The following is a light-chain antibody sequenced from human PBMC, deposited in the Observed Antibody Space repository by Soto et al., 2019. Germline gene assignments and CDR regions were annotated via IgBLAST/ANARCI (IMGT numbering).Light chain of an antibody. Sequence: QSVLTQPPSASGSPGQSVTISCTGTNRDVGGYNFVSWFQHHPGKAPKLMIYDVSKRPSGVPDRFSGSKSGNTASLTVSGLQAEDEADYYCSSYAGSKNYVFGTGTKVTVL. J-gene: IGLJ1*01. V-gene: IGLV2-8*01. CDR3: SSYAGSKNYV. CDR2: DVS. CDR1: NRDVGGYNF.